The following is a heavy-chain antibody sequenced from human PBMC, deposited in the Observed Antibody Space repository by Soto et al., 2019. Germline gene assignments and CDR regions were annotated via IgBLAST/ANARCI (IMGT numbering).Heavy chain of an antibody. Sequence: VQLLESGGGLIQPGGSLRLSCEASGFTFRNYAMSWVRQAPGEGPEWVSTIGGGDNIFYADSVKGRFTISRDDSKNTMYLQMDNLRVEDTAMYFCAKDSVSFKRIYDALDIWGQGTVVTVSS. CDR2: IGGGDNI. D-gene: IGHD3-3*02. J-gene: IGHJ3*02. CDR1: GFTFRNYA. CDR3: AKDSVSFKRIYDALDI. V-gene: IGHV3-23*01.